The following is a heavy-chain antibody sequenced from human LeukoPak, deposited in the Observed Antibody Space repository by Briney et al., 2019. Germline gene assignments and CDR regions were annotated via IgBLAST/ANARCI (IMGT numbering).Heavy chain of an antibody. Sequence: GGSLRLSCAASGFTFDDYAMHWVRQAPGKGLEWVSGISWNSGSIGYADSVKGRFTISRDNSKNTLYLQMNSLRAEDTAVYYCATSQGGAAAGPLDYWGQGTLVTVSS. CDR1: GFTFDDYA. CDR2: ISWNSGSI. J-gene: IGHJ4*02. CDR3: ATSQGGAAAGPLDY. D-gene: IGHD6-13*01. V-gene: IGHV3-9*01.